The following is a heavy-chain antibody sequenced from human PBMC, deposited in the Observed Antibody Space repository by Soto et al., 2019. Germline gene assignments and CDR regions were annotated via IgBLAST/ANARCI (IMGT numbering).Heavy chain of an antibody. Sequence: ASVKVSCKTSGYTFTSYTIHWVRQAPGQRLEWMGWIHGGNGKTKYLQKNQDRVTITRDTSATTVYMELSSLTSEDTAVYYCARGHSSGYFYWGQGTLVTVSS. J-gene: IGHJ4*02. CDR3: ARGHSSGYFY. CDR2: IHGGNGKT. V-gene: IGHV1-3*01. CDR1: GYTFTSYT. D-gene: IGHD3-22*01.